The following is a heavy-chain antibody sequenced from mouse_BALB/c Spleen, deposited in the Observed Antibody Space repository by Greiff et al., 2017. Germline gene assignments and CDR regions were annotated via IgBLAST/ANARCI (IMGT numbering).Heavy chain of an antibody. CDR2: INPYNDGT. CDR1: GYTFTSYV. Sequence: VQLKESGPELVKPGASVKMSCKASGYTFTSYVMHWVKQKPGQGLEWIGYINPYNDGTKYNEKFKGKATLTSDKSSSTAYMELSSLTSEDSAVYYCARGGGNIAMDYWGQGTSVTVSS. CDR3: ARGGGNIAMDY. V-gene: IGHV1-14*01. D-gene: IGHD5-1-1*01. J-gene: IGHJ4*01.